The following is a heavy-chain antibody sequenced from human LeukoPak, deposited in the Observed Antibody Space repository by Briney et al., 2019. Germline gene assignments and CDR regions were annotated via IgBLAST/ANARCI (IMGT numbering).Heavy chain of an antibody. D-gene: IGHD3-10*01. J-gene: IGHJ3*02. Sequence: GGSLRLSCATSGFTFSSYSMNWVRQAPGKGLEWVSSISSSSSYIYYADSVKGRFTISRDNAKNSLYLQMNSLGAEDTAVYYCARDRGISLDIWGQGTMVTVSS. CDR3: ARDRGISLDI. CDR2: ISSSSSYI. CDR1: GFTFSSYS. V-gene: IGHV3-21*01.